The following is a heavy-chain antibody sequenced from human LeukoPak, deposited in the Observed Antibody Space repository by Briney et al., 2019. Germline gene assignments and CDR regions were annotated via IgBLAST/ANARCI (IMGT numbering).Heavy chain of an antibody. CDR3: VRDDAWAFDY. Sequence: GGSLGLSCAASGFIFSSYSVNWVRQAPGKGLEWVAYIGTSNLNIHYADSVKGRFTISRDDAKNSLYLQMNSLRAEDTAVYYCVRDDAWAFDYWGQGTLVTVSS. V-gene: IGHV3-48*01. D-gene: IGHD3-16*01. CDR1: GFIFSSYS. J-gene: IGHJ4*02. CDR2: IGTSNLNI.